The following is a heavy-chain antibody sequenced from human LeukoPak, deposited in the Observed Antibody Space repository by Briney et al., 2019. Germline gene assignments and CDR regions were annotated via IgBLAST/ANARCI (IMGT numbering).Heavy chain of an antibody. Sequence: GGSLRLSCAASGFTFDNYAMHGVRQAPGKGLEWVSGISWNSGSIGYADSVKGRFTISRDNAKNSLYLQMNSLRAEDTAVYYCARVGSGWSPYYGMDVWGQGTTVTVSS. CDR1: GFTFDNYA. J-gene: IGHJ6*02. CDR2: ISWNSGSI. CDR3: ARVGSGWSPYYGMDV. V-gene: IGHV3-9*01. D-gene: IGHD6-19*01.